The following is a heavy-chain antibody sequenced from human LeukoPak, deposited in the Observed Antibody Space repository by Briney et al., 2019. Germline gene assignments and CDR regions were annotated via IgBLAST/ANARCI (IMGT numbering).Heavy chain of an antibody. J-gene: IGHJ4*02. V-gene: IGHV3-23*01. CDR3: AKDQERDGYNEVNYFDY. D-gene: IGHD5-24*01. CDR1: GFTFSSYA. Sequence: PGGSLRLSCAASGFTFSSYAMSWVRQAPGKGLEWVSAISGSGGSTYYADSVKGRFTISRDNSKNTLHLQMNSLRAEDTAVYYCAKDQERDGYNEVNYFDYWGQGALVTVSS. CDR2: ISGSGGST.